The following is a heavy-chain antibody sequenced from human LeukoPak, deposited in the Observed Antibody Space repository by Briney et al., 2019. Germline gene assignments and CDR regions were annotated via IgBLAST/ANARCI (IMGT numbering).Heavy chain of an antibody. CDR3: ARPYDILTPNWFDP. Sequence: GGSLRLSCAASGFTFSDYYMSWIRQAPGKGLEWVSYISISSSYTKYADSVKGRFTISRDNAKNTLYLQMNSLRAEDTAVYYCARPYDILTPNWFDPWGQGTLVTVSS. V-gene: IGHV3-11*06. D-gene: IGHD3-9*01. CDR1: GFTFSDYY. CDR2: ISISSSYT. J-gene: IGHJ5*02.